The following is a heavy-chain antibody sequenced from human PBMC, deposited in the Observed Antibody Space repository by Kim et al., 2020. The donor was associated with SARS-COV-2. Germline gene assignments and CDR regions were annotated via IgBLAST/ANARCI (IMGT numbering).Heavy chain of an antibody. CDR3: AKDVPVVVVAATPFDY. Sequence: SVKGRFTISRDNSKNTLYLQMNSLRAEDTAVYYCAKDVPVVVVAATPFDYLGQGTLVTVSS. V-gene: IGHV3-23*01. J-gene: IGHJ4*02. D-gene: IGHD2-15*01.